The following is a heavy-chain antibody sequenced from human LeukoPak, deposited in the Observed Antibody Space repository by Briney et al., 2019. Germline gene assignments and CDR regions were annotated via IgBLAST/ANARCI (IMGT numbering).Heavy chain of an antibody. V-gene: IGHV3-23*01. CDR3: AEGRYSYGFVDY. CDR1: GFTFSSYA. CDR2: ISGSGGST. D-gene: IGHD5-18*01. Sequence: GGSLRLSCAASGFTFSSYAMSWVRQAPGKGLEWVSAISGSGGSTYYADSVKGRFTISRDNSKNTLYLQMNSLRAEDTAVYYCAEGRYSYGFVDYWGQGTLVTVSS. J-gene: IGHJ4*02.